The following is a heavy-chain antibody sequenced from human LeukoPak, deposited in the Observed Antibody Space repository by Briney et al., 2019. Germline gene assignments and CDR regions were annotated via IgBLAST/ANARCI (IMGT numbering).Heavy chain of an antibody. D-gene: IGHD6-13*01. CDR3: AKGLGYSSSWYPLGVDY. CDR2: ISAYNGNT. CDR1: GYTFTGYY. Sequence: GASVKVSCKASGYTFTGYYMHWVRQAPGQGLEWMGWISAYNGNTNYAQKLQGRVTMTTDTPTSTAYMKLRSLRSDDTAVYYCAKGLGYSSSWYPLGVDYWGQGTLVTVSS. V-gene: IGHV1-18*04. J-gene: IGHJ4*02.